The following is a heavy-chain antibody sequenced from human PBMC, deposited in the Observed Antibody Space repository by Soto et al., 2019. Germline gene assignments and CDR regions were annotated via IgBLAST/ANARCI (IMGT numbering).Heavy chain of an antibody. CDR1: GFTFSSYA. CDR2: ISGSGGST. Sequence: GGSLRLSCAASGFTFSSYAMSWVRQAPGKGLEWVSAISGSGGSTYYADSVKGRFTISRDNSKNTLYLQMNSLRAEDTAVYYCAKGGIDSSGLYYYYYGMDVWGQGTTVTVSS. V-gene: IGHV3-23*01. J-gene: IGHJ6*02. D-gene: IGHD3-22*01. CDR3: AKGGIDSSGLYYYYYGMDV.